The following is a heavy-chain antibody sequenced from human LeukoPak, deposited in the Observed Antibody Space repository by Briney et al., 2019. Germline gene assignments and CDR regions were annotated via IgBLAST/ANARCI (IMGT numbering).Heavy chain of an antibody. V-gene: IGHV1-24*01. CDR2: FDPEDGET. D-gene: IGHD2-15*01. CDR3: ATGFHGYCSGGSCFYFDY. J-gene: IGHJ4*02. CDR1: GYTFTGYY. Sequence: ASVKVSCKASGYTFTGYYIHWVRQAPGKGLEWMGGFDPEDGETIYAQKFQGRVTMTEDTSTDTAYMELSSLRSEDTAVYYCATGFHGYCSGGSCFYFDYWGQGTLVTVSS.